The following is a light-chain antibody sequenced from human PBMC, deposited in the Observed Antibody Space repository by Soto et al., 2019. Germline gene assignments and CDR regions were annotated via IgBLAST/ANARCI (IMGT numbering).Light chain of an antibody. J-gene: IGLJ2*01. Sequence: QSVLTQPASVSCSPGQSITISCTGTSGDIGSYTYVSWYQQYPGKAPKLLISEVTNRPSGVSNRFSGSKPGNTASLTISGLQAEDEAHYYCSSYTTNSPPVVFGGGTKVTVL. CDR1: SGDIGSYTY. CDR2: EVT. V-gene: IGLV2-14*01. CDR3: SSYTTNSPPVV.